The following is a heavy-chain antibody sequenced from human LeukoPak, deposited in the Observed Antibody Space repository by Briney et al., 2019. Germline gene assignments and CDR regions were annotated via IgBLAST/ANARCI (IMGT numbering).Heavy chain of an antibody. CDR2: ISGSGGST. CDR3: AKVYWFGGYMDV. V-gene: IGHV3-23*01. CDR1: GFTFSSYA. Sequence: GSLRLSCAASGFTFSSYAMSWVRQAPGKGLEWVSAISGSGGSTYYADSVKGQFTISRDNSKNTLYLQMNSLRAEDTAVYYCAKVYWFGGYMDVWGKGTTVAVSS. D-gene: IGHD3-10*01. J-gene: IGHJ6*03.